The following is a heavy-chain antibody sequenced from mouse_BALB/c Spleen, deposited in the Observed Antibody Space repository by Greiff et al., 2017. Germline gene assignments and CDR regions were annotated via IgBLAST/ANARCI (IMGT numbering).Heavy chain of an antibody. CDR3: ARSDYGGAMDY. CDR2: INPSSGYT. CDR1: GYTFTSYT. D-gene: IGHD2-4*01. Sequence: VKLMESGAELARPGASVKMSCKASGYTFTSYTMHWVKQRPGQGLEWIGYINPSSGYTNYNQKFKDKATLTADKSSSTAYMQLSSLTSEDSAVYYCARSDYGGAMDYWGQGTSVTVSS. J-gene: IGHJ4*01. V-gene: IGHV1-4*01.